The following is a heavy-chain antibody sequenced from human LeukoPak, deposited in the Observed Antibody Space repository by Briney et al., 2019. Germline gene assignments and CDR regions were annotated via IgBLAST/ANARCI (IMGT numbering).Heavy chain of an antibody. D-gene: IGHD4-17*01. Sequence: SETLSLTCTVSGDSISSSSYYWSWIRQPPGKGLEWIGYIYYSGSTNYNPSLKSRVTISVDTSKNQFSLKLSSVTAADTAVYYCASSVYGDFNWFDPWGQGTLVTVSS. CDR1: GDSISSSSYY. CDR3: ASSVYGDFNWFDP. V-gene: IGHV4-61*01. J-gene: IGHJ5*02. CDR2: IYYSGST.